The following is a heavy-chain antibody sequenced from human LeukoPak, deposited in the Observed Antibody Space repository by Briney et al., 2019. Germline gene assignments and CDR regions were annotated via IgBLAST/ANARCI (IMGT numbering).Heavy chain of an antibody. CDR2: IIPILGIA. D-gene: IGHD3-10*01. V-gene: IGHV1-69*04. CDR3: ARDHGEIAFDI. CDR1: GGTFSSYA. J-gene: IGHJ3*02. Sequence: ASVKVSCKASGGTFSSYAISWVRQAPGQGLEWMGRIIPILGIANYAQKFQGRVTITADKSTSTAYMELSSLRSEDTAVYYWARDHGEIAFDIWGQGTMVTVSS.